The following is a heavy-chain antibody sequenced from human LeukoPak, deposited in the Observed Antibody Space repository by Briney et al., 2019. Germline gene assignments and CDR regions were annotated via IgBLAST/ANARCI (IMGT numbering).Heavy chain of an antibody. CDR2: IYYSGST. CDR3: VRGIVATLFH. V-gene: IGHV4-31*03. J-gene: IGHJ4*02. CDR1: GGSISSGGYY. Sequence: SETLSLTCTVSGGSISSGGYYWSWVRQHPGRGLEWIGYIYYSGSTYYNPSLKSRVTISVDTSKNQFSLKLSSVTAADTAVYYCVRGIVATLFHWGQGTLVTVSS. D-gene: IGHD5-12*01.